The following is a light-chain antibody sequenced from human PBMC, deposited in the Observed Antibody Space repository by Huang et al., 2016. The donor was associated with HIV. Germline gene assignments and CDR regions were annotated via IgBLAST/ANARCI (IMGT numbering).Light chain of an antibody. V-gene: IGKV3-11*01. CDR2: DAS. J-gene: IGKJ4*01. CDR3: QQRSNWRIT. CDR1: QRVSSY. Sequence: EIVLTQSPATLSLSPGERATLYCRASQRVSSYLAWYQQKPGQAPRLLIYDASSRATGNPARFSGSGSGTDFTLTISSLEPEDFAVYYCQQRSNWRITFGGGTKVEIK.